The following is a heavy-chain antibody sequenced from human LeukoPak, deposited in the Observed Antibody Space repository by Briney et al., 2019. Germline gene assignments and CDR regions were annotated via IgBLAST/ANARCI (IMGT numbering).Heavy chain of an antibody. D-gene: IGHD3-3*01. Sequence: GGSLRLSCAASGFTFSSYSMNWVRQAPGKGLEWVSSISSSSSYIYYADSVKGRFTISRDNAKNSLYLQMNSLRAEDTAVYYCARLSHYDFWSALLADGMDVWGQGTTVTVSS. J-gene: IGHJ6*02. CDR1: GFTFSSYS. CDR2: ISSSSSYI. CDR3: ARLSHYDFWSALLADGMDV. V-gene: IGHV3-21*01.